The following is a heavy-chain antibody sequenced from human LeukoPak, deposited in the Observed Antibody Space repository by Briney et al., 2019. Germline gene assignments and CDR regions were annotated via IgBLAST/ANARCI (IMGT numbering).Heavy chain of an antibody. CDR2: IWYDGSNK. J-gene: IGHJ3*02. CDR3: AREADCSGGGCYRGAFDI. V-gene: IGHV3-33*01. Sequence: PGRSLILSCAASGFTFSTYAMHWVRQAPGKGLEWVAVIWYDGSNKYYGDSVKGRLTISRDNSKNTLFLQMNSLRAEDTAVYYCAREADCSGGGCYRGAFDIWGQGTMVAVSS. D-gene: IGHD2-15*01. CDR1: GFTFSTYA.